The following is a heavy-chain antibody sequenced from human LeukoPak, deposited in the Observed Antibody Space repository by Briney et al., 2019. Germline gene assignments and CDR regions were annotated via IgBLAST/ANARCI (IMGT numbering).Heavy chain of an antibody. J-gene: IGHJ5*02. CDR3: ARYYYGPRNWFDP. Sequence: PSETLSLTCAVSGGSISSGGYSWSWIRQPPGKGLEWIGYIYHSGSTYYNPSLKSRVTISVDRSKNQFSLKLSSVTAADTAVYYCARYYYGPRNWFDPWGQGTLVTVSS. CDR2: IYHSGST. CDR1: GGSISSGGYS. V-gene: IGHV4-30-2*01. D-gene: IGHD3-10*01.